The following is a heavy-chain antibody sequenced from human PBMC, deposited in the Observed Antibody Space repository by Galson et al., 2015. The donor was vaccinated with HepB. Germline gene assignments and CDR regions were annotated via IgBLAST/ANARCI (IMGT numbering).Heavy chain of an antibody. Sequence: SLRLSCAASGFTFRNYAMHWVRQAPGKGLEWVAAISDDGSRKYYAESVKGRFTISRDSSKNTLFLQMNSLVVEDTAVYYCAKDFRYSGYDLAYWGQGTLVTVSS. D-gene: IGHD5-12*01. CDR2: ISDDGSRK. J-gene: IGHJ4*02. CDR1: GFTFRNYA. CDR3: AKDFRYSGYDLAY. V-gene: IGHV3-30*18.